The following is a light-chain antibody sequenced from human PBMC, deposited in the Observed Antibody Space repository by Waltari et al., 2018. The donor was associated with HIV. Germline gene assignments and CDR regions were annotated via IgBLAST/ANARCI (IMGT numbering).Light chain of an antibody. J-gene: IGLJ3*02. Sequence: QSALTQPASVSGSPGQSITISCSETSSDIGDYYVSWYQHHPGKAPNVILYEVSNRPSGVSNRFSGSKSGNTASLTISGLLPEDEADYFCTSYISSSIPVFGGGTRLTVL. CDR3: TSYISSSIPV. CDR2: EVS. V-gene: IGLV2-14*01. CDR1: SSDIGDYY.